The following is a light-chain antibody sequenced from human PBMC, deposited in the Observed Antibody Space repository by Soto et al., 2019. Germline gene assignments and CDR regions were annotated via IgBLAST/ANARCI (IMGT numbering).Light chain of an antibody. V-gene: IGKV3-11*01. CDR1: QYINTR. CDR2: QTS. J-gene: IGKJ1*01. Sequence: EIVLTQSPATLSSFPGDRVTLSCRASQYINTRLAWYQHRPGQAPRLLIYQTSLRAAGIPARFSASGSGTDFTLTISDVQPEDFALYYCHQRQSWPRTFGQGTKVYI. CDR3: HQRQSWPRT.